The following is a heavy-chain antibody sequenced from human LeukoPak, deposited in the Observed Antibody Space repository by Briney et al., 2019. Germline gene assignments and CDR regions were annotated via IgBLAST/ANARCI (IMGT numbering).Heavy chain of an antibody. CDR2: ISWNSGSI. D-gene: IGHD3-10*01. V-gene: IGHV3-9*01. J-gene: IGHJ4*02. Sequence: GGSLRLSCAASGFTFDDYAMHWVRQAPGKGLEWVSGISWNSGSIGYADSVKGRFTISRDNAKNSLYLQMNSLRAEDTALYYCAKEPGSGDYWGQGTLVTVSS. CDR3: AKEPGSGDY. CDR1: GFTFDDYA.